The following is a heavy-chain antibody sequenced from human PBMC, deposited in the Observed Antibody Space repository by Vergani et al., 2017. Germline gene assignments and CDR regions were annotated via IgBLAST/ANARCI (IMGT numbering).Heavy chain of an antibody. CDR1: GFTFSSYE. D-gene: IGHD1-26*01. J-gene: IGHJ4*02. CDR2: ISSSGSTI. V-gene: IGHV3-48*03. CDR3: ARVGRVGAVDY. Sequence: EVQLVESGGGLVQPGGSLRLSCAASGFTFSSYEMNWVRQAPGKGLEWVSYISSSGSTIYYADSVKGRFTISRDNAKNSLYLQMNSLRAEDTAVYYCARVGRVGAVDYWGQGTLVTVSS.